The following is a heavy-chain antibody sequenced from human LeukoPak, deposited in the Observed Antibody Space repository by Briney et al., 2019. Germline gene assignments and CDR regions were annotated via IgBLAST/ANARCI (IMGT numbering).Heavy chain of an antibody. CDR1: GFTVSSTY. V-gene: IGHV3-53*01. Sequence: PGGSLRLSCVASGFTVSSTYMNWVRHAPGKGLEWVSVLYSDDTTYSADSVKARFTIARDNSRATVYLQMNSLRADDAAVYYCAKGHSDYGTGFDLWGQGTLVTVSS. CDR3: AKGHSDYGTGFDL. CDR2: LYSDDTT. D-gene: IGHD4-17*01. J-gene: IGHJ4*02.